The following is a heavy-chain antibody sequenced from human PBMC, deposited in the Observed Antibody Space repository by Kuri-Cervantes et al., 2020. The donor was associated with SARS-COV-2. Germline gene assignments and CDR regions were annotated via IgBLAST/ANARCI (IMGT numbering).Heavy chain of an antibody. V-gene: IGHV1-69*13. CDR1: GDSFSSYS. D-gene: IGHD3-3*01. CDR3: AIGRETYDFWSGYYHHSMSDY. Sequence: SVKVSCKASGDSFSSYSFNWVRQAPGQGLEWMGGIIPMFGTADYAQKFQGRVTVTADESTSTVYMELTSLRSDDTAVYYCAIGRETYDFWSGYYHHSMSDYWGQGTLVTVSS. J-gene: IGHJ4*02. CDR2: IIPMFGTA.